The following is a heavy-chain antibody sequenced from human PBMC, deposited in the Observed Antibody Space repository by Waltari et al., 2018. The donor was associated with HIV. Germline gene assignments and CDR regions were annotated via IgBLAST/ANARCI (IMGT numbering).Heavy chain of an antibody. Sequence: EVQLVQSGAEVKKPGESLKISCKGSGYSFTSYWIGWVRQMPGKGLEWMWIIYPGDSYTRYSPSFQVQVTISADKSISTAYLQWSSLKAADTAMYYCARWWYYYDSSGYYPDYWGQGTLVTVSS. V-gene: IGHV5-51*03. CDR1: GYSFTSYW. D-gene: IGHD3-22*01. CDR3: ARWWYYYDSSGYYPDY. J-gene: IGHJ4*02. CDR2: IYPGDSYT.